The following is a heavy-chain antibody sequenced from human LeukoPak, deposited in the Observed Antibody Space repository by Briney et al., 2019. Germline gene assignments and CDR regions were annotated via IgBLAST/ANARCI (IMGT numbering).Heavy chain of an antibody. CDR1: GGSFSGYY. J-gene: IGHJ4*02. CDR3: ARAVDSSGWYYVDY. D-gene: IGHD6-19*01. CDR2: INHSGST. Sequence: SETLSLTCAVYGGSFSGYYWSWIRQPPGKGLEWIGEINHSGSTNYNPSLKSRVTISVDTSKNQFSLKLSSVTAADTAVYYCARAVDSSGWYYVDYWGQGTLVTVSS. V-gene: IGHV4-34*01.